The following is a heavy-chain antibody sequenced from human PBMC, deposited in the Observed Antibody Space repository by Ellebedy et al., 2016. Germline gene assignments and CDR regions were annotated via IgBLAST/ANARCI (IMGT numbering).Heavy chain of an antibody. V-gene: IGHV4-61*02. Sequence: SETLSLXXTVSGGSISSGDYYWSWIRQPAGKGLEWIGRIYTSGSTNYNPSLKSRVTMSVDTSKNQFPLKLSSVTAADTAVYYCAREGLRGYSGYLDYWGQGTLVTVSS. J-gene: IGHJ4*02. CDR2: IYTSGST. D-gene: IGHD5-12*01. CDR1: GGSISSGDYY. CDR3: AREGLRGYSGYLDY.